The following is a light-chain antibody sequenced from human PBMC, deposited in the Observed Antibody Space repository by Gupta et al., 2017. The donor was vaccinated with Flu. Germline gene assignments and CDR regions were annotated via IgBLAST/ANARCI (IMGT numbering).Light chain of an antibody. J-gene: IGLJ3*02. V-gene: IGLV1-40*01. CDR3: QSYDSSLSGPRV. CDR2: GNS. CDR1: SSNIGAGYD. Sequence: QSVLTQPPSVSGAPGQRVTISCTGRSSNIGAGYDVHWYQQLPGTAPKLLIYGNSNRPSGVPDRFSGSKSGTSASLAITGLQAEDEADYYCQSYDSSLSGPRVFGGGTKLTVL.